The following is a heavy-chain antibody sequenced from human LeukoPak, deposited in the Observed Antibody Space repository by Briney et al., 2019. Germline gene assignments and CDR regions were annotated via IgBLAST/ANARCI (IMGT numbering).Heavy chain of an antibody. CDR1: GYSISSGYY. Sequence: SETLSLTCAVSGYSISSGYYWGWIRQPAGKGLEWIGRIYTSGSTNYNPSLKSRVTMSVDTSKNQFSLKLSSVTAADTAVYYCARDRPITSYFDYWGQGTLVTVSS. CDR2: IYTSGST. CDR3: ARDRPITSYFDY. V-gene: IGHV4-4*07. D-gene: IGHD3-16*01. J-gene: IGHJ4*02.